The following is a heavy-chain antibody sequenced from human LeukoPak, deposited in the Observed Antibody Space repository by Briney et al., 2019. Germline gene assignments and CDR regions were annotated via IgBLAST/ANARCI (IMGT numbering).Heavy chain of an antibody. CDR1: GFPFRSSG. CDR3: ARTVSSSWGFFDS. D-gene: IGHD6-6*01. Sequence: GGSLRLFWAASGFPFRSSGMHLVRQAPGKGLELISLVRDDGSTKYYADPVKGRFTISRDNSKSTLYLQMNSLRAEDTAVYFCARTVSSSWGFFDSWGQGTLVTVSS. CDR2: VRDDGSTK. V-gene: IGHV3-30*02. J-gene: IGHJ4*02.